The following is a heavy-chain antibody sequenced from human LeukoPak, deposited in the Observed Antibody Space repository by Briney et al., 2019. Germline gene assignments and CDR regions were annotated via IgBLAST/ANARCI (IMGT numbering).Heavy chain of an antibody. Sequence: GGSLRLSCAASGFSFSGYGMHWVRQAPGKGLEWVAFIRYDGSNEYYADSVKGRFTISRDNSKNTLYLQMNSLRAEDTAVYYCARDKAGYGAPDAFDIWGQGTVVTVSS. CDR3: ARDKAGYGAPDAFDI. J-gene: IGHJ3*02. CDR2: IRYDGSNE. CDR1: GFSFSGYG. V-gene: IGHV3-30*02. D-gene: IGHD4-17*01.